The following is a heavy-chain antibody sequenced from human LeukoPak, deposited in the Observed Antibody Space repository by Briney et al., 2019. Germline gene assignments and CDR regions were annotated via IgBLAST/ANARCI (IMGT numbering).Heavy chain of an antibody. V-gene: IGHV3-33*01. Sequence: GGSLRLSCAAAGFTFKNHGMYWVRQPPGKGLEWVAVIWFDGSNKYYAEAVQGRFTISRDNSRNILSLQMDSVRVEDTAVYYCVRWGPGAAVDYWGQGTQVTVSS. J-gene: IGHJ4*02. CDR3: VRWGPGAAVDY. CDR1: GFTFKNHG. CDR2: IWFDGSNK. D-gene: IGHD6-13*01.